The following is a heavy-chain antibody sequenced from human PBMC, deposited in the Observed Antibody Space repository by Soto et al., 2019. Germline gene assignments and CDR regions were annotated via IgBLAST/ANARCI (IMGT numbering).Heavy chain of an antibody. J-gene: IGHJ4*02. CDR3: AKDRQYPGDYFHY. V-gene: IGHV3-23*01. CDR2: ISPNGQGI. D-gene: IGHD4-4*01. CDR1: GFTVTSNG. Sequence: EVKLLESGGGLVQPGGSLRLSCGVSGFTVTSNGVSWVRQAPGKGLEGVSAISPNGQGIWYADSVKGRFTISRDISRNTVFLQMDSLRAEDTAVYYCAKDRQYPGDYFHYWGQGTLVTVSS.